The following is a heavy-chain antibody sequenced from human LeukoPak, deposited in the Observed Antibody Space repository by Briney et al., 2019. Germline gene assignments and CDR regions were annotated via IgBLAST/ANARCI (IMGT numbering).Heavy chain of an antibody. V-gene: IGHV3-30*18. CDR3: AKDFTSGWTADLFDY. CDR1: GFTFSSYG. Sequence: GGSLRLSCAASGFTFSSYGMHWVRQAPGKGLEWVAVISYDGSNKYYADSVKGRFTISRDNSRNTLYLQMNSLRAEDTAVYYCAKDFTSGWTADLFDYWGQGTLVTVSS. CDR2: ISYDGSNK. D-gene: IGHD6-19*01. J-gene: IGHJ4*02.